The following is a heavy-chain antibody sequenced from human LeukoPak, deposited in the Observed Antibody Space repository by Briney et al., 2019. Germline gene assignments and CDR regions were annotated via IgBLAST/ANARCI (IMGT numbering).Heavy chain of an antibody. CDR1: GYTFTGCY. V-gene: IGHV1-2*02. J-gene: IGHJ4*02. D-gene: IGHD3-22*01. CDR3: ASDSSGYYAHFDY. CDR2: INPNSGGT. Sequence: RASVKVSCKATGYTFTGCYMHWVRQAPGQGLEWMGWINPNSGGTNYAQKFQGRVTMTRDTSISTAYMELSRLRSDDTAVYYCASDSSGYYAHFDYWGQGTLVTVSS.